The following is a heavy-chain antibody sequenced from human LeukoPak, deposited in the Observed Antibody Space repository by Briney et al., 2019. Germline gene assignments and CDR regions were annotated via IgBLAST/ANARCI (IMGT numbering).Heavy chain of an antibody. D-gene: IGHD6-13*01. CDR1: GFTVSSNY. CDR3: AGWQLVRLADAFDI. CDR2: IYSGGST. Sequence: PGGSLRLSCAASGFTVSSNYMSWVRQAPGKGLEWVSVIYSGGSTYYADSVKGRFTISRDNSKNTLYLQMNSLRAEDTAVYYCAGWQLVRLADAFDIWGQGTMLTVSS. V-gene: IGHV3-53*01. J-gene: IGHJ3*02.